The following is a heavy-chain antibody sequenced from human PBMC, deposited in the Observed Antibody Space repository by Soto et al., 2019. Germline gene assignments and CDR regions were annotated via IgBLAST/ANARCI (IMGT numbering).Heavy chain of an antibody. Sequence: EVQLVESGGGLVKPGGSLRLSCAASGFTFSSYLMNWVRQAPGKGLEWVSAISGSSRYIYYTDPLRGRFTISRDNAKNSVYLQMNSLRVEDTASYYCARAASGGLPGFDYWGQGILVTVSS. V-gene: IGHV3-21*02. D-gene: IGHD1-26*01. J-gene: IGHJ4*02. CDR2: ISGSSRYI. CDR3: ARAASGGLPGFDY. CDR1: GFTFSSYL.